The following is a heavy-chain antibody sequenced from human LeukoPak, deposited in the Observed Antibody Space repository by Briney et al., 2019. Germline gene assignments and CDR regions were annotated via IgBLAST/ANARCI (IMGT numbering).Heavy chain of an antibody. CDR3: ARDGWYISNMDV. CDR2: INPNNGGA. CDR1: GYTFTGYY. V-gene: IGHV1-2*02. Sequence: ASVKVSCKASGYTFTGYYMHWVRQAPGQGLEWMGWINPNNGGAKYAQKFQGRVTMTRDTSISTAYMELTRLRSDDMAVYYCARDGWYISNMDVWGKGTTVTVSS. D-gene: IGHD6-19*01. J-gene: IGHJ6*03.